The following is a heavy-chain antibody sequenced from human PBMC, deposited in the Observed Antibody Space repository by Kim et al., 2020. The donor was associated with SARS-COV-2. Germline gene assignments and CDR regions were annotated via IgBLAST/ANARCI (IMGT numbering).Heavy chain of an antibody. Sequence: GGSLRLSCAASGFTFSSYWMSWVRQAPGKGLEWVANIKQDGSEKYYVDSVKGRFTISRDNAKNSLYLQMNSLRAEDTAVYYCASLLPAVAGDAHRDYGGQGTLVTVSS. V-gene: IGHV3-7*01. CDR1: GFTFSSYW. J-gene: IGHJ4*02. CDR2: IKQDGSEK. D-gene: IGHD6-19*01. CDR3: ASLLPAVAGDAHRDY.